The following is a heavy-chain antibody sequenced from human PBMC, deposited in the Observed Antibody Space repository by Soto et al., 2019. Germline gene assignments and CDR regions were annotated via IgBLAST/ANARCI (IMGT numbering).Heavy chain of an antibody. J-gene: IGHJ1*01. CDR3: GKVLLPDSVTTGSP. CDR1: GFTFDSYG. D-gene: IGHD1-26*01. Sequence: QVQLVESGGGVVQPGRSLRLSCAASGFTFDSYGMHWVRQAPGKGLEWVAVISSDGNNKYYADSVKGRFSIYRDNFNNVQYLQISSLRVEDTAEYYSGKVLLPDSVTTGSPGGQGTVVTVSS. V-gene: IGHV3-30*18. CDR2: ISSDGNNK.